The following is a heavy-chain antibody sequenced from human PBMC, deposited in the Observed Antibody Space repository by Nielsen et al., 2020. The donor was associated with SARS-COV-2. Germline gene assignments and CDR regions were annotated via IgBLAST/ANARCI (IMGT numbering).Heavy chain of an antibody. J-gene: IGHJ6*03. V-gene: IGHV4-4*02. D-gene: IGHD2-2*02. CDR1: GGSVSSNDW. Sequence: SETLSLTCAVSGGSVSSNDWWTWVRQSSGKGLEWIGEVSHSGSTNYNPSLKSRVTLSMDSSKRQFSLRLTSVSAADTAVYFCARGHLVVVPSPILGLGPFFYSFYLDVWGKGTTVIVSS. CDR3: ARGHLVVVPSPILGLGPFFYSFYLDV. CDR2: VSHSGST.